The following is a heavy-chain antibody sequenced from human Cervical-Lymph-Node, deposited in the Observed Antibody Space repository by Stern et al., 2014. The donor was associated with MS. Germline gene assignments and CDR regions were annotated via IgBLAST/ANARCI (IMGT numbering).Heavy chain of an antibody. D-gene: IGHD2-15*01. Sequence: EVQLVESGGGLLQPGGALRLSCGASGFTLSTYWMHWVRQGPGKGRVGVSRIDSGGSSTSYTDSVRGRFIISRDNAKNTVYLQMTSLRAEDTAVYYCARSSGASGDALDVWGQGTTVTVSS. J-gene: IGHJ6*02. CDR3: ARSSGASGDALDV. V-gene: IGHV3-74*01. CDR1: GFTLSTYW. CDR2: IDSGGSST.